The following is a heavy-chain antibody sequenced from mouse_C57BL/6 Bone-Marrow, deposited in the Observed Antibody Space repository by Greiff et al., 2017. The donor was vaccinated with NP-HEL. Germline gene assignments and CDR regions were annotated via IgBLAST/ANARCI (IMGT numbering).Heavy chain of an antibody. V-gene: IGHV1-72*01. CDR3: ARYYYDSGGRYFEV. Sequence: QVHVKQPGADLVKPGASVKLSCKASGYTFTSYWMHWVKQRPGRGLEWIGRIDPNSGGTKFNEKFKTKATLTVDKPSSPAYMQLSSLTSEDSAVNYCARYYYDSGGRYFEVGDRGTTVTVSA. CDR1: GYTFTSYW. J-gene: IGHJ1*03. D-gene: IGHD1-1*01. CDR2: IDPNSGGT.